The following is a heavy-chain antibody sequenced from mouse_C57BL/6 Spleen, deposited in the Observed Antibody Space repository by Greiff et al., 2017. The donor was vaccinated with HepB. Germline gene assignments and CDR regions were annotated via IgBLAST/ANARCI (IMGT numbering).Heavy chain of an antibody. CDR3: ARGGFDYDY. CDR1: GYTFTDYY. V-gene: IGHV1-26*01. Sequence: VQLQQSGPELVKPGASVKISCKASGYTFTDYYMNWVKQSHGKGLEWIGDINPNNGGTSYNQKFKGKATLTVDKSSSTAYMELRSLTSEDSAVYYCARGGFDYDYWGQGTTLTVSS. D-gene: IGHD2-13*01. CDR2: INPNNGGT. J-gene: IGHJ2*01.